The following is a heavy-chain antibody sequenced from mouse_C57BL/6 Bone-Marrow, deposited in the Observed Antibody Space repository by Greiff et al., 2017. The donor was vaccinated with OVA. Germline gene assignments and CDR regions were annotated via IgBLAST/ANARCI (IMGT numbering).Heavy chain of an antibody. D-gene: IGHD3-3*01. CDR2: IYPRSGNT. Sequence: QVQLQQSGAELARPGASVKLSCKASGYTFTGYGISWVKQRTGQGLEWIGEIYPRSGNTYYNEKFKGKATLTADKSSSTAYLELRSLTSEDSAVYFCASGAVYPGGCWGQGTTRTVSS. CDR1: GYTFTGYG. CDR3: ASGAVYPGGC. J-gene: IGHJ2*01. V-gene: IGHV1-81*01.